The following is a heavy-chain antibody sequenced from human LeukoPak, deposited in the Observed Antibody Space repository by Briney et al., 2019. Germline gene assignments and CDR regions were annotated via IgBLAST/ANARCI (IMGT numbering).Heavy chain of an antibody. CDR3: AKDRAPITAAGDY. V-gene: IGHV3-23*01. CDR2: ISGSGGST. J-gene: IGHJ4*02. D-gene: IGHD6-13*01. CDR1: GFTFSSYG. Sequence: GGTLRLSCAASGFTFSSYGMSWVRQAPGKGLEWVSAISGSGGSTYYADSVKGRFTISRDNSKNTLYLQMNSLRAEDTAVYYCAKDRAPITAAGDYWGQGTLVTVSS.